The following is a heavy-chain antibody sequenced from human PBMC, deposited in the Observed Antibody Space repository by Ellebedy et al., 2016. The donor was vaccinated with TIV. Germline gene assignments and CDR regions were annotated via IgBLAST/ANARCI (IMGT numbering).Heavy chain of an antibody. D-gene: IGHD3-22*01. V-gene: IGHV3-43D*03. J-gene: IGHJ3*02. CDR2: ISWPGGSI. CDR1: GFPFHEYA. Sequence: GESLKISCAASGFPFHEYAMHSVRQAPGNGLEWVSLISWPGGSIYSADSVKGRFTVSRDNSKNSLYLQMNSLRPEDTAFYYCAKDMGKGNHYYDSSGSYIGDAFDIWGQGTMVTVSS. CDR3: AKDMGKGNHYYDSSGSYIGDAFDI.